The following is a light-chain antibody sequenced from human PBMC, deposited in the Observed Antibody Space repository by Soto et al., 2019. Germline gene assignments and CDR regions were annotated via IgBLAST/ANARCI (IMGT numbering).Light chain of an antibody. CDR3: QQYGRSPMFT. V-gene: IGKV3-20*01. Sequence: EIVLTQSPGTLSLSPGDRANLSCRASQSVSSNYLAWYQQKPGQAPRLLIYGASRGAAGIPDRFSGSGSGTDFTLTISRLEPEDFAVYFCQQYGRSPMFTFGQVTKLEVK. CDR1: QSVSSNY. CDR2: GAS. J-gene: IGKJ2*01.